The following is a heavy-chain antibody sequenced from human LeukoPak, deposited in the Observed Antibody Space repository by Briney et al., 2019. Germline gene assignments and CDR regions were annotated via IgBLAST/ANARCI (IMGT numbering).Heavy chain of an antibody. Sequence: PSETLSLTCAVYGGSFSGYYWSWIRQPPGKGLEWIGEINHSGSTNYNPPLKSRVTISVDTSKNQFSLKLSSVTAADTAVYYCARGDEEDIVVVPAASPRFDPWGQGTLVTVSS. CDR3: ARGDEEDIVVVPAASPRFDP. J-gene: IGHJ5*02. CDR2: INHSGST. V-gene: IGHV4-34*01. CDR1: GGSFSGYY. D-gene: IGHD2-2*01.